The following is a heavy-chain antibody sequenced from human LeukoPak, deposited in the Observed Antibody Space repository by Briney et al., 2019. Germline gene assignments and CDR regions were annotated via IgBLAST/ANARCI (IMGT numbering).Heavy chain of an antibody. V-gene: IGHV4-30-4*01. J-gene: IGHJ4*02. CDR1: GGSISSGDYY. D-gene: IGHD3-3*01. CDR3: AKDLYLRDFWSGYFDY. CDR2: IYYSGST. Sequence: ESSETLSLTCTVSGGSISSGDYYWSWIRQPPGKGLEWIGYIYYSGSTYYNPSLKSRVTISVDTSKNQFSLKLSSVTAEDTAVFYCAKDLYLRDFWSGYFDYWGQGIPVTVSS.